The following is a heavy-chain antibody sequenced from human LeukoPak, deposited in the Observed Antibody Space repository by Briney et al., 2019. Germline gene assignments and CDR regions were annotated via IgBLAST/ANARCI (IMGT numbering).Heavy chain of an antibody. J-gene: IGHJ6*02. Sequence: PSETLSLTCTVSGVSITTYYWTWIRQPPGKGLEWIGYIYRSGSINHNPSLKSRVTLSVDTSKNQFSLKLTSVAAADTAVYYCARGTFKDGLDVWGQGTTVTVSS. D-gene: IGHD2/OR15-2a*01. CDR2: IYRSGSI. CDR3: ARGTFKDGLDV. V-gene: IGHV4-59*12. CDR1: GVSITTYY.